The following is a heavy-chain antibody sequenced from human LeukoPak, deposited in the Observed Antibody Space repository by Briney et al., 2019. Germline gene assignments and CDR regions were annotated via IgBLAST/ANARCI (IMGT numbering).Heavy chain of an antibody. CDR1: GFTFSSYA. D-gene: IGHD6-13*01. CDR3: ARDAPQVPAAGVLAS. CDR2: VGKRGGST. Sequence: GGSLRLSCAASGFTFSSYAMSWVRQAPGKGLEWVSAVGKRGGSTYYADSVKGRFTISRDISKNTLYLQMNGLRTEDTAMYYCARDAPQVPAAGVLASWGQGTLVTVSS. V-gene: IGHV3-23*01. J-gene: IGHJ5*02.